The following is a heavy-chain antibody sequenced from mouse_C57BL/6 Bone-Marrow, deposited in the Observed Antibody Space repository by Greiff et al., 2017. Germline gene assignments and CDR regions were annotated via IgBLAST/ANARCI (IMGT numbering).Heavy chain of an antibody. J-gene: IGHJ2*01. CDR2: ISHGGGST. V-gene: IGHV5-12*01. CDR3: AREGRGYYINY. CDR1: GFTFSDYY. Sequence: EVQVVESGAGLVQPGGSVKLSCAASGFTFSDYYMYWVRQTPEKRLEWVGYISHGGGSTNYPDTVKGRFTITRDNAKNTPYLQMSRLKSEDTAMYYCAREGRGYYINYWGQGTTLTVSS.